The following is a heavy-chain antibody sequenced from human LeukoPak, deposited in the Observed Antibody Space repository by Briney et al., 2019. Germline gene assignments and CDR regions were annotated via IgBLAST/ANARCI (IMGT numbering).Heavy chain of an antibody. Sequence: GGSLRLSCAASGFTLNNYWMGWVRQAPGRGLEWVANINQDGSEKYYVDSVKGRFTISRDNAKNSLYLQMNSLRVEDTAFYYCAKDNRRHYTSGPNPDSLHWGQGTLVTVSS. CDR2: INQDGSEK. V-gene: IGHV3-7*03. D-gene: IGHD6-19*01. J-gene: IGHJ4*02. CDR3: AKDNRRHYTSGPNPDSLH. CDR1: GFTLNNYW.